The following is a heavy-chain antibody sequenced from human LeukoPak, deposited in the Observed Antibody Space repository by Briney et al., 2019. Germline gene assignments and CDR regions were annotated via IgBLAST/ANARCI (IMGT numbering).Heavy chain of an antibody. J-gene: IGHJ4*02. Sequence: ASVKVSCKASGYTFTSYYMHWVRQAPGQGLEWMGIINPSGGSTSYAQKFQGRVTTTRDTSTSTVYMELSSLRSEDTAVYYCARALGDSSGYYLGFDYWGQGTLVTVSS. CDR1: GYTFTSYY. CDR3: ARALGDSSGYYLGFDY. CDR2: INPSGGST. V-gene: IGHV1-46*01. D-gene: IGHD3-22*01.